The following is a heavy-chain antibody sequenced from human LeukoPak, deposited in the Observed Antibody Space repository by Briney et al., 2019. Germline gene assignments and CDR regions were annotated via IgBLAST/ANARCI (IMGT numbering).Heavy chain of an antibody. CDR1: GFTVSSNY. CDR2: IYSGGST. J-gene: IGHJ3*02. Sequence: GGSLRLSCPASGFTVSSNYMSWVGQPPGKGLEWVSIIYSGGSTYYADSVKGGFTISRHNSTNTLYLQMNSLRAEDTAVYYCAREVGGSAFDMWGQGTMVTVSS. CDR3: AREVGGSAFDM. V-gene: IGHV3-53*04. D-gene: IGHD3-16*01.